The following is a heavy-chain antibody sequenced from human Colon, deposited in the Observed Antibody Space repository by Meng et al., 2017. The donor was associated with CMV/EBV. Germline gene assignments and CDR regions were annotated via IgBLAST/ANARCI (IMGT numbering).Heavy chain of an antibody. CDR1: GCTFNDAW. CDR3: TPGGGGVGD. D-gene: IGHD2-8*02. Sequence: SCAASGCTFNDAWMSWVRQAPGKGLEWVGLIKKKSDGETTDYAAPVKGRFTISRDDSKNTLYLQMNSLKIEDTAVYYCTPGGGGVGDWGQGTLVTVSS. J-gene: IGHJ4*02. CDR2: IKKKSDGETT. V-gene: IGHV3-15*01.